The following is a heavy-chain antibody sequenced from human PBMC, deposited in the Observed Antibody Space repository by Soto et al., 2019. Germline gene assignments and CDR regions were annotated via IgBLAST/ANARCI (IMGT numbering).Heavy chain of an antibody. CDR1: GGYFSGYY. J-gene: IGHJ6*02. V-gene: IGHV4-34*01. Sequence: PSQTMSLTSAVYGGYFSGYYWSWILQPTGKWLEWIREINHSESTNYHPSLKSRVTISVDTFNNQFSLKLSSVTAADTAVYYGARGDTGWSSWYQRKSTYYYYYGMDVWGQGTTVTVSS. CDR2: INHSEST. CDR3: ARGDTGWSSWYQRKSTYYYYYGMDV. D-gene: IGHD6-13*01.